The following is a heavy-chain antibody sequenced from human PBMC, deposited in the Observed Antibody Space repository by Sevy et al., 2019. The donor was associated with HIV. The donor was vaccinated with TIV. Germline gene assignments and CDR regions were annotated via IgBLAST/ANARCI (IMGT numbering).Heavy chain of an antibody. CDR3: ASRGGNYYYYYMDV. CDR1: GFTFSSYS. J-gene: IGHJ6*03. CDR2: ISSSSSTI. Sequence: GGSLRLSCAASGFTFSSYSMNWVRQAPGKGLEWVSYISSSSSTIYYADSVKGRFTISRDNAKNSLYLQMNSLRDEDTAVYYYASRGGNYYYYYMDVWGKGTTVTVSS. D-gene: IGHD3-10*01. V-gene: IGHV3-48*02.